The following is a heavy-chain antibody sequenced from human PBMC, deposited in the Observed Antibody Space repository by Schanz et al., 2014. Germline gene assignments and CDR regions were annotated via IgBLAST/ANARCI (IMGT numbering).Heavy chain of an antibody. D-gene: IGHD5-12*01. CDR3: AREKGHGYSGLS. V-gene: IGHV1-2*02. J-gene: IGHJ5*02. CDR1: GNTLSAYY. Sequence: QVQLVQSGADVKKPGASVKVSCKASGNTLSAYYIHWIRQAPGQGLEWMGWIDPNSGGTNYAQKFQGRVTMTSDTSITTVYMEVNSLTSDDTAVFYCAREKGHGYSGLSWGQGTLLAVSS. CDR2: IDPNSGGT.